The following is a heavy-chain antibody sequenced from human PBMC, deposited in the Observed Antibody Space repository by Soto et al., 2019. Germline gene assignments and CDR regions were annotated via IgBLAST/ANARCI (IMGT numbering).Heavy chain of an antibody. J-gene: IGHJ4*02. CDR3: GRCTSTSCHLGSDY. V-gene: IGHV3-30-3*01. CDR2: ISYDGSNK. Sequence: QVLLMDSGGGVVQPGRSLRLSCAASGFTFSSYAMNWVRQAPGKGLEWVALISYDGSNKYYADSVRGRFTISRDSSTNTLFLQMNSLRAADTAVYYCGRCTSTSCHLGSDYWGQGTLVTVSS. D-gene: IGHD2-2*01. CDR1: GFTFSSYA.